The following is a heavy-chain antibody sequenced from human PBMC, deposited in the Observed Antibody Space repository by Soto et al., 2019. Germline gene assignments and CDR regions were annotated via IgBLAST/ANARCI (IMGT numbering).Heavy chain of an antibody. J-gene: IGHJ5*02. CDR1: GFTFSPYW. V-gene: IGHV3-7*05. Sequence: EVQLVESGGGLVPPGGSLRLSCAASGFTFSPYWMSWVRQAPGKGLEWVAIIKDDGGDELYLEAVRGRFTISRDNAKKSLYLAMDSLRVEDTAVYYCAGGSGWISDTWGQGTLVTVSS. CDR3: AGGSGWISDT. CDR2: IKDDGGDE. D-gene: IGHD6-19*01.